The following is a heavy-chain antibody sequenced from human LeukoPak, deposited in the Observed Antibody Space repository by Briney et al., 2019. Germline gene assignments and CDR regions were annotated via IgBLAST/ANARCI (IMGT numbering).Heavy chain of an antibody. J-gene: IGHJ5*02. V-gene: IGHV3-23*01. Sequence: GGSLRLSCAASGLTFSSYAMSWVREAPGKGLEWVSAISGTGGSTYYADSVKGRFTISRDNSKDTLYLQMNSLRAEDTAVYYCAPPLGFDPWGQGTLVTVSS. CDR3: APPLGFDP. CDR2: ISGTGGST. CDR1: GLTFSSYA.